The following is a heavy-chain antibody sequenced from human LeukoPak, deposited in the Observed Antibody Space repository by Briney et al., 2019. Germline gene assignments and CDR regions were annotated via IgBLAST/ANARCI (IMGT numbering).Heavy chain of an antibody. CDR2: INPSGGST. CDR3: AKDQTSRLLGLYYFDY. D-gene: IGHD1-7*01. CDR1: GYTFTSYY. Sequence: ASVKVSCKASGYTFTSYYMHWVRQAPGQGLEWMGIINPSGGSTSYAQKFQGRVTMTRDMSTSTVYMELSSLRSEDTAVYYCAKDQTSRLLGLYYFDYWGQGTLVTVSS. J-gene: IGHJ4*02. V-gene: IGHV1-46*01.